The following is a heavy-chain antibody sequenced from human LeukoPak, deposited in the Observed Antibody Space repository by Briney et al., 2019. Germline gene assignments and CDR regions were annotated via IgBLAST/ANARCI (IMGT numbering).Heavy chain of an antibody. D-gene: IGHD4-17*01. Sequence: GGSLRLSCAASGFTFDDYAMHWVRQAPGKGLEWVSGISWNSGSIGYADSVKGRFTISRDNAKNSLYLQMNSLRAEGTALYYCAKSLGLMPDTVTFDYWGQGTLVTVSS. CDR2: ISWNSGSI. J-gene: IGHJ4*02. CDR3: AKSLGLMPDTVTFDY. CDR1: GFTFDDYA. V-gene: IGHV3-9*01.